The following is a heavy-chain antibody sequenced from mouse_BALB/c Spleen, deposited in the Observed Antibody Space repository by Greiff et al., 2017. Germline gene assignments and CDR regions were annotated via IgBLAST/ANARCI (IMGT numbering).Heavy chain of an antibody. CDR3: ARGGGYDRGFAY. CDR2: ISSGGST. CDR1: GFTFSSYA. D-gene: IGHD2-2*01. Sequence: EVQVVESGGGLVKPGGSLKLSCAASGFTFSSYAMSWVRQTPEKRLEWVASISSGGSTYYPDSVKGRFTISRDNARNILYLQMSSLRSEDTAMYYCARGGGYDRGFAYWGQGTLVTVSA. V-gene: IGHV5-6-5*01. J-gene: IGHJ3*01.